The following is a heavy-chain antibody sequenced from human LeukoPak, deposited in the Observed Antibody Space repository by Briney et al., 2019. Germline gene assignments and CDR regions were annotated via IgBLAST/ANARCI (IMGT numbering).Heavy chain of an antibody. Sequence: GGSLRLSCAASGFAFNPYAMSWVRQAPGKGLEWVSGITGSGDNTYYADSVKGRFTISRDNSKNTLYLQMNSLRAEDTAVYYCARDKRAAGSGWFFYWGQGTLVTVSS. J-gene: IGHJ4*02. CDR2: ITGSGDNT. V-gene: IGHV3-23*01. CDR1: GFAFNPYA. CDR3: ARDKRAAGSGWFFY. D-gene: IGHD6-19*01.